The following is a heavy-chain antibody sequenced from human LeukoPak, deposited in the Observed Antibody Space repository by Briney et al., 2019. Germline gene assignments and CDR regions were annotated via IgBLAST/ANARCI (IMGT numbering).Heavy chain of an antibody. CDR3: ARDGLSGYVYDY. CDR1: GGSISSGDYY. V-gene: IGHV4-30-4*08. Sequence: SQTLSLTCTVSGGSISSGDYYWSWIRQPPGKGLEWIGYIYYSGSSYYNPSLKSRVTISVDTSKNQFSLKLSSVTAAVTAVYYCARDGLSGYVYDYWGQGTLVTVSS. D-gene: IGHD5-12*01. J-gene: IGHJ4*02. CDR2: IYYSGSS.